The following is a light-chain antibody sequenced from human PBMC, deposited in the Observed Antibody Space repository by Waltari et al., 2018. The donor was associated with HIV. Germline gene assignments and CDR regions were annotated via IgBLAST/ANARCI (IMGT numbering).Light chain of an antibody. CDR3: SSYTRASTLV. V-gene: IGLV2-14*03. J-gene: IGLJ1*01. Sequence: QSALTQPASVSGPPGQSVTISCIVTTNDVGGDNSVSWYQQHPDKAPKLMIYDVTDPPSGISNRFSTSKSGNTASLTISGLQAEDEADYYCSSYTRASTLVFGAGTKVTVL. CDR1: TNDVGGDNS. CDR2: DVT.